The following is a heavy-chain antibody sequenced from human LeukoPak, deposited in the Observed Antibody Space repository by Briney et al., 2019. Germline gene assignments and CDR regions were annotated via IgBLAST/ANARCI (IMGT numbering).Heavy chain of an antibody. CDR3: ARAFRDCSSTSCYAAIFDY. CDR1: GGSFSGYY. J-gene: IGHJ4*02. D-gene: IGHD2-2*01. Sequence: PSETLSLTCAVYGGSFSGYYWSWIRQPPGKGLEWIGEINHSGSTNYNPSLKSRVTISVDTSKNQFSLKLSSVTAADTAVYYCARAFRDCSSTSCYAAIFDYWGQGTLVTVSS. V-gene: IGHV4-34*01. CDR2: INHSGST.